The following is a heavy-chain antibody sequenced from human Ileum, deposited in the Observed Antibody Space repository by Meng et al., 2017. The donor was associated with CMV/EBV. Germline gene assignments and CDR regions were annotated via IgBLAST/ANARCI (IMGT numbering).Heavy chain of an antibody. J-gene: IGHJ5*02. D-gene: IGHD2-2*01. CDR1: GGSITSTTYF. CDR3: AGLHCSSSTCYPYNWFDP. Sequence: SCTVSGGSITSTTYFWAWIRQPPGKGLEWIGTIYYGGTTYYNSSLRSRVTISVDTSKNQFSLKLTSMTAADTAVYYCAGLHCSSSTCYPYNWFDPWGQGTLVTVSS. V-gene: IGHV4-39*07. CDR2: IYYGGTT.